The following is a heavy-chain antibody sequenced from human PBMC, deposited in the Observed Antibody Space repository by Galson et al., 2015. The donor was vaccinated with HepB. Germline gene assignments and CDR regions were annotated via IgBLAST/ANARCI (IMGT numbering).Heavy chain of an antibody. CDR2: IWYDGSNK. Sequence: SLRLSCAASGFTFSSYGMHWVRQAPGKGLEWVAVIWYDGSNKYYADSVKGRFTISRDNSKNTLYLQMNSLRAEDTAVYYCALDYGSGLLDYWGQRTLVTVSS. CDR1: GFTFSSYG. V-gene: IGHV3-33*01. D-gene: IGHD3-10*01. J-gene: IGHJ4*02. CDR3: ALDYGSGLLDY.